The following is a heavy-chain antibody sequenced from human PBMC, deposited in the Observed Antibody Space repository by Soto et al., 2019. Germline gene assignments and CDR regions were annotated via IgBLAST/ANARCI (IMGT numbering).Heavy chain of an antibody. D-gene: IGHD1-26*01. V-gene: IGHV3-53*01. J-gene: IGHJ2*01. Sequence: PGGSLRLSCAASGVTVSSNYMSCVSQAPGKGLEWVSVIYDGGNRDYADSVKGRFTISRASSKNTLYLQMNSLRAEDTAVYYCARAYSASYYPWYFDILGRRTLVPVSS. CDR2: IYDGGNR. CDR1: GVTVSSNY. CDR3: ARAYSASYYPWYFDI.